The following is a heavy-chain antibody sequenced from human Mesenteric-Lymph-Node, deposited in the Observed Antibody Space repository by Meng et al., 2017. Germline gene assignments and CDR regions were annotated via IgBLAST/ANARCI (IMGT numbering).Heavy chain of an antibody. D-gene: IGHD2-21*01. V-gene: IGHV1-2*06. CDR2: INPNSGGT. J-gene: IGHJ4*02. CDR1: GYTFTAYY. Sequence: QVQLVQSGAEVNKPGASVKVSCKASGYTFTAYYMHWVRQAPGQGLEWMGRINPNSGGTNYAQKFQGRVIMTRDTSISTAYMELSSLGFDDTAVYYCAKALGWGSSPDYWGQGILVTVSS. CDR3: AKALGWGSSPDY.